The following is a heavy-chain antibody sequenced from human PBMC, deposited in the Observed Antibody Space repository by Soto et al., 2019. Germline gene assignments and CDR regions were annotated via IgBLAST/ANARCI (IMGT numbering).Heavy chain of an antibody. CDR2: IYHSGST. J-gene: IGHJ3*02. D-gene: IGHD3-3*01. CDR3: AIVTSPGDAFDI. Sequence: QLQLQESGSGLVKPSQTLSLTCAVSGGSISSGGYSWSWIRQPPGKGLEWIGYIYHSGSTYYNPSIQSRVTISVARSKNQFSLKLSSVTAADTAVYYCAIVTSPGDAFDIWGQGTMVTVSS. V-gene: IGHV4-30-2*01. CDR1: GGSISSGGYS.